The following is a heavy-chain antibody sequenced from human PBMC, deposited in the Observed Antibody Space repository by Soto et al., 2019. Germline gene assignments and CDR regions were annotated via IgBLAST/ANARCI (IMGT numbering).Heavy chain of an antibody. D-gene: IGHD3-9*01. CDR2: INHCGST. J-gene: IGHJ2*01. Sequence: SETLSLTCAVYGGSFSGYYWSWIRQPPGKGLEWIGEINHCGSTNYNPSLKSRVTISVDTSKNQFCLKLSSVSAADTAVYYCARVTAGDYDILTGYYKRNWYFELWDRGSLFTVA. CDR3: ARVTAGDYDILTGYYKRNWYFEL. V-gene: IGHV4-34*01. CDR1: GGSFSGYY.